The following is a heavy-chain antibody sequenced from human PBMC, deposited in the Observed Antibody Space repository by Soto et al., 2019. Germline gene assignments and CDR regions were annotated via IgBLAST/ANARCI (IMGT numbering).Heavy chain of an antibody. V-gene: IGHV3-15*01. CDR3: TTDRPYDILTGSRGYYYMDV. CDR1: GFTFSNAW. D-gene: IGHD3-9*01. J-gene: IGHJ6*03. Sequence: GGSLRLSCAASGFTFSNAWMSWVRQAPGKGLEWVGRIKSKTDGGTTDYAAPVKGRFTISRDDSKNTLYLQMNSLKTEDTAVYYCTTDRPYDILTGSRGYYYMDVWGKGTTVTVSS. CDR2: IKSKTDGGTT.